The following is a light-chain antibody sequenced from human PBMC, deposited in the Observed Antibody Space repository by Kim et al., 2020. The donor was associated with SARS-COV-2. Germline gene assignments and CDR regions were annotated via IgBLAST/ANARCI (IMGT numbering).Light chain of an antibody. CDR2: AAS. V-gene: IGKV1D-16*01. J-gene: IGKJ4*01. Sequence: DIQMTQSPSSLSASVGDRVTITCRASWGISTWLAWYQQKPEKAPKSLIYAASSLHSGVPSRFSASGSGTDFTLTISSLQPEDSATYYCQQYNSDPTTFGGGTKVDIK. CDR3: QQYNSDPTT. CDR1: WGISTW.